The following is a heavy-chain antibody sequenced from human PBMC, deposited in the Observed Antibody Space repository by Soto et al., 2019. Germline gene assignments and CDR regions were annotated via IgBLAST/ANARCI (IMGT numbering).Heavy chain of an antibody. CDR1: GGSISSGGYY. J-gene: IGHJ4*02. V-gene: IGHV4-31*03. CDR3: ARDFSELVPSI. Sequence: PSETLSLTCTVSGGSISSGGYYWSWIRQHPGKGLEWIGYIYYSGSTYYNPSLKSRVTISVDTSKNQFSLKLSSVTAADTAVYYCARDFSELVPSIWGQGTLVTVSS. D-gene: IGHD6-6*01. CDR2: IYYSGST.